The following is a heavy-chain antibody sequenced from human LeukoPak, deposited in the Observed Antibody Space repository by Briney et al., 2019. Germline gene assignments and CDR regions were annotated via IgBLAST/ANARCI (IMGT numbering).Heavy chain of an antibody. D-gene: IGHD3-22*01. CDR2: IRKRANSYIT. J-gene: IGHJ4*02. V-gene: IGHV3-72*01. CDR3: ARLNYYDGSGYYPDY. CDR1: GFTLSDHH. Sequence: GGSLRLSCAASGFTLSDHHMDWVRQAPGGGLEWVGRIRKRANSYITKYAACVTGRFTISRDDSKNSMFLQMNSLKTEDTAVYYCARLNYYDGSGYYPDYWGQGTLVTVSP.